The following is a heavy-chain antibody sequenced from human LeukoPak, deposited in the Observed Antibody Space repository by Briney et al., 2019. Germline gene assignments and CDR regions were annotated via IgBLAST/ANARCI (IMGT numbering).Heavy chain of an antibody. CDR3: ARGPQYNWNDGGSLVDP. V-gene: IGHV1-18*01. D-gene: IGHD1-1*01. CDR2: ISAYNGNT. Sequence: GASVKVSCKASGYTFTSYGISWVRQAPGQGLEWMGWISAYNGNTNYAQKLQGRVTMTTDTSTSTAYMELRSLRSDDTAVYYCARGPQYNWNDGGSLVDPRGQGTLVTVSS. J-gene: IGHJ5*02. CDR1: GYTFTSYG.